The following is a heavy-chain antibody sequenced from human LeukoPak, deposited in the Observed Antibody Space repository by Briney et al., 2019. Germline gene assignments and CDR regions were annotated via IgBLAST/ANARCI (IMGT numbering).Heavy chain of an antibody. V-gene: IGHV3-74*01. CDR2: IKSDGKT. D-gene: IGHD3-22*01. CDR3: ARAPSEIGGYYPEYFRH. CDR1: GFTFSSYC. Sequence: AGSLRLSCAVSGFTFSSYCMHWVRQAPGKGLVWVSRIKSDGKTNYAASVKGRFTISRDNAKNPVSLQMNSLRAEDTGVYYCARAPSEIGGYYPEYFRHWGQGALVTVSS. J-gene: IGHJ1*01.